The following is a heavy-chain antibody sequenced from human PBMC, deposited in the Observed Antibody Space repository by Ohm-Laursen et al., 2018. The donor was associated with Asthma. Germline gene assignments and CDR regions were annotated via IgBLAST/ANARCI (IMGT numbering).Heavy chain of an antibody. CDR2: ISYDERSA. Sequence: SLRLSCTASGFTFSSFAIHWVRQPPGKGLEWVAVISYDERSAFYSDSVKGRFTLSRDNSKNMLYLQMNNLQAEDTAVYYCTRDAMPGSGANWARNLFDPWGQGTLVTVSS. J-gene: IGHJ5*02. CDR1: GFTFSSFA. V-gene: IGHV3-30*04. D-gene: IGHD3-10*01. CDR3: TRDAMPGSGANWARNLFDP.